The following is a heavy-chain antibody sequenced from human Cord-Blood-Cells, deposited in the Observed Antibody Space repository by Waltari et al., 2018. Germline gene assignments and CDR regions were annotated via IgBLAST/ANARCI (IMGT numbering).Heavy chain of an antibody. V-gene: IGHV4-34*01. Sequence: QVQLQQWGAGLLKPSETLSLTCAVYGGSFSGYYWSWFRQPPGKGLEWIGDINNSGSTHSSPPLKIRGSKSVDTSTNQFSLKRCAVTAADTSVYYCASLNYYYSYGMDGWGQGTTVSVSS. J-gene: IGHJ6*02. CDR2: INNSGST. CDR3: ASLNYYYSYGMDG. CDR1: GGSFSGYY.